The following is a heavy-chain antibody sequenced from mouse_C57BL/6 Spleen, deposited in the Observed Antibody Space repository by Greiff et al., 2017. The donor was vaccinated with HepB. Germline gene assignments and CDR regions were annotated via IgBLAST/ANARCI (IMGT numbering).Heavy chain of an antibody. D-gene: IGHD1-1*01. CDR3: ARSNYYGSSYYYAMDY. CDR2: INPNNGGT. CDR1: GYTFTDYN. Sequence: LVKPGASVKIPCKASGYTFTDYNMDWVKQSHGKSLEWIGDINPNNGGTIYNQKFKGKATLTVDKSSSTAYMELRSLTSEDTAVYYCARSNYYGSSYYYAMDYWGQGTSVTVSS. J-gene: IGHJ4*01. V-gene: IGHV1-18*01.